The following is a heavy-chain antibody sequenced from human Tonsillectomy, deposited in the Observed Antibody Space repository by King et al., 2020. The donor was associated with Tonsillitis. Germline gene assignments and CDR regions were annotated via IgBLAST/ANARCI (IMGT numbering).Heavy chain of an antibody. V-gene: IGHV4-34*01. D-gene: IGHD2-21*01. CDR2: INHGGTT. J-gene: IGHJ2*01. Sequence: VQLQQWGAVLLKPSETLSLTFAGYGGSFSDYYWSWIRQPPGKGLEWIGEINHGGTTSPNPSLKSRVTMSVDTPKNQFSLNLGPVTAADPAVYYFARRTRGPIAEVIAAVCWYFDLWGRGTLVTVSS. CDR1: GGSFSDYY. CDR3: ARRTRGPIAEVIAAVCWYFDL.